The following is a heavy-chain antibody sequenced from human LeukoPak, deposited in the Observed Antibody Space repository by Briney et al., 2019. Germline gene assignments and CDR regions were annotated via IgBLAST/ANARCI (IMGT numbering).Heavy chain of an antibody. V-gene: IGHV3-23*01. CDR1: GFTFTDYA. CDR2: ISASGVMT. Sequence: GGSLRLFCAASGFTFTDYAMTWVRQATGKGLEWVSSISASGVMTYYADSVKGRFPVSRDNSKNSLYLQMNSLTAADSAVYYCAKDRSIGTYYTFDHWGQGTLVTVSS. J-gene: IGHJ4*02. D-gene: IGHD1-26*01. CDR3: AKDRSIGTYYTFDH.